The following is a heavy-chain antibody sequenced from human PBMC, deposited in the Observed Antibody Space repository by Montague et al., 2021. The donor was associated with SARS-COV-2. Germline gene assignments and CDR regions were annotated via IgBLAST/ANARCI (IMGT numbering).Heavy chain of an antibody. V-gene: IGHV6-1*01. CDR1: GDSVSSNTAT. CDR3: ARTTTRMLYPENAFDI. Sequence: CAISGDSVSSNTATWNWIRQSPSRGLEWLGRTYYRSKWDHDYAISLKGRITINPDRSKNQFSLQLSSVAPEDTAVFYCARTTTRMLYPENAFDIWGQGTMVTVSS. CDR2: TYYRSKWDH. J-gene: IGHJ3*02. D-gene: IGHD2-15*01.